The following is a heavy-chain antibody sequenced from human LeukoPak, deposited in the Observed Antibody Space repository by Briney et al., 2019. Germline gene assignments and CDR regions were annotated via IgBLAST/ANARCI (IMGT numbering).Heavy chain of an antibody. CDR2: LTTGGST. Sequence: PGGSLRLSCAASGFTFSSYGMSWVRQAPGKGLEWVSSLTTGGSTFYADSVRGRFTISRDNSKNTLYLQMNSLRAEDTAVYYCAKDYSGGGLWFGDLWSSGQGTLVTVSS. J-gene: IGHJ5*02. V-gene: IGHV3-23*01. CDR1: GFTFSSYG. D-gene: IGHD3-10*01. CDR3: AKDYSGGGLWFGDLWS.